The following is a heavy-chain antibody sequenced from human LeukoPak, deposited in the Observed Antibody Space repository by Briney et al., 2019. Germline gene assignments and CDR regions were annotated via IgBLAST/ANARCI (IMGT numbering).Heavy chain of an antibody. V-gene: IGHV3-23*01. CDR2: IRGDGGRT. Sequence: PGGSLRLSCAASGFTFDNYALSWVRQAPGKGLEWVAPIRGDGGRTYYSDSVKGRFTISRDNSKRTLYLQMDSLRADDTAVYYCAKAIQALSRSRYYFDSSGPGKLVTASS. J-gene: IGHJ4*01. D-gene: IGHD6-13*01. CDR1: GFTFDNYA. CDR3: AKAIQALSRSRYYFDS.